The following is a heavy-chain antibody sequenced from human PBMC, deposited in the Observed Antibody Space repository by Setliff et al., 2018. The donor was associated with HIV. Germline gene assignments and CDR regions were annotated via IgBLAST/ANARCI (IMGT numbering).Heavy chain of an antibody. CDR2: IIPIFGTA. CDR3: ARGVKKSSWYVYFDY. V-gene: IGHV1-69*05. Sequence: GASVKVSCKASGGTFSSYAISWVRQAPGQGLEWMGGIIPIFGTANYAQKFQGRVTITTDESTSTAYMELSSLRSEDTAVYYCARGVKKSSWYVYFDYWGQGTPVTVSS. J-gene: IGHJ4*02. D-gene: IGHD6-13*01. CDR1: GGTFSSYA.